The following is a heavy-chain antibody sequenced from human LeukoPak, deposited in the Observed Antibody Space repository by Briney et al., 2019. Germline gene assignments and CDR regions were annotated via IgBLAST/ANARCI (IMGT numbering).Heavy chain of an antibody. CDR2: IYSSEYT. V-gene: IGHV4-39*01. J-gene: IGHJ5*02. CDR1: GDSFENSYC. CDR3: ARGSDDYKLGNH. D-gene: IGHD5-24*01. Sequence: PSETLSLSCTVSGDSFENSYCWTWVRQPPGKRPEWIGTIYSSEYTYYHPSLRSRATISADTSRNLFSLKLNSVTAADTAVYYCARGSDDYKLGNHWGHGTLVTVSS.